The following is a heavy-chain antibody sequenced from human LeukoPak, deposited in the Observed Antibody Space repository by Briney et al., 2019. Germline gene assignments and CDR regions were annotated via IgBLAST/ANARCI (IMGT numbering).Heavy chain of an antibody. CDR1: GFTFSSYA. Sequence: GGSLRLSCAASGFTFSSYAMHWVRQAPGKGLEGVAVISYDGSNKYYADSVKGRFTISRDNSKSTLYLQMNSLRAEDTAVYYCARDKYSSGWADYWGQGTLVTVSS. V-gene: IGHV3-30*04. J-gene: IGHJ4*02. CDR3: ARDKYSSGWADY. CDR2: ISYDGSNK. D-gene: IGHD6-19*01.